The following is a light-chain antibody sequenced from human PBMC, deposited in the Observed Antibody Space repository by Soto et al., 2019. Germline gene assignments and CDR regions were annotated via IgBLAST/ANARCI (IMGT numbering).Light chain of an antibody. CDR2: AAS. Sequence: DIQMTQFPSSLFASVGDRVTITCRASQSISDYLNWYQQKVGKAPKLLIYAASTLQSGVPSRFSGSGSGTDFTLTINSLQPEDFATYYCQQTYTTPQTFGQGTKVDIK. CDR3: QQTYTTPQT. CDR1: QSISDY. V-gene: IGKV1-39*01. J-gene: IGKJ2*01.